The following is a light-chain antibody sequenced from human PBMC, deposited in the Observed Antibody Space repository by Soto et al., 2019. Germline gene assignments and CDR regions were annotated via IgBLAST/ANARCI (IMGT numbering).Light chain of an antibody. CDR2: DAS. V-gene: IGKV1-5*01. J-gene: IGKJ1*01. CDR3: QQYNDYWT. Sequence: DIQMTQSPSTLSASVVDRVVITCRASQSITTWLAWYQQKPAKAPKLLIYDASSLESGVPSRFSGSGSGTEFTLTISSLQPDDFATYYCQQYNDYWTFGQGTKVDIK. CDR1: QSITTW.